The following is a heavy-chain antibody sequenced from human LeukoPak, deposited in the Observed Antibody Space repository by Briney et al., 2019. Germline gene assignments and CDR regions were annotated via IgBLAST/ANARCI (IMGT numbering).Heavy chain of an antibody. V-gene: IGHV3-30-3*01. CDR3: ARAFDY. CDR2: ISYDGSKK. CDR1: GFTFSSYA. J-gene: IGHJ4*02. Sequence: GGSLRLSCAAFGFTFSSYAMHWVRQAAGKGLEWVAVISYDGSKKYYADSVKGRFTISRDNAKNSLYLQMNSLRDEDTAVYYCARAFDYWGQGTLVAVSS.